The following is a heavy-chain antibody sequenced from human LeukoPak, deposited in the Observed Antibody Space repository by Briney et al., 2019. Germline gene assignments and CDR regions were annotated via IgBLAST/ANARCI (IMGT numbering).Heavy chain of an antibody. Sequence: GGSLRLSCAASGFTFSSYFMHWVRQAPGKGLVWVSRVSSDGTYTEYADSVKGRFTISRDNSKNTLYLQMNSLRAEDTAVYYCARGDGYNVDYWGQGTLVTVSS. J-gene: IGHJ4*02. CDR2: VSSDGTYT. CDR3: ARGDGYNVDY. CDR1: GFTFSSYF. D-gene: IGHD5-24*01. V-gene: IGHV3-74*03.